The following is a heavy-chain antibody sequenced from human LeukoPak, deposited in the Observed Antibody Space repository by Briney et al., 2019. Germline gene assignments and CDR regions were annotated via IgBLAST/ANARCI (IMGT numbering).Heavy chain of an antibody. Sequence: PSETLSLTCAVSGGSFGDFYWSWIRQPPGKGLEWIGEINHSGYTNYYPSLKSRVTISVDTSKNQFSLRLSSVTAADTAVYYCARDPGGGYNLIWGQGTLVTVSS. J-gene: IGHJ4*02. CDR2: INHSGYT. D-gene: IGHD5-24*01. CDR3: ARDPGGGYNLI. CDR1: GGSFGDFY. V-gene: IGHV4-34*01.